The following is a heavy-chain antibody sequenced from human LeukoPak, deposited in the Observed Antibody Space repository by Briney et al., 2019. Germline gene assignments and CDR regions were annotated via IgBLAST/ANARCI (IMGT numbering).Heavy chain of an antibody. D-gene: IGHD3-16*02. J-gene: IGHJ3*02. V-gene: IGHV4-39*01. CDR1: GGFISGSNYY. Sequence: SQTLSLTCTFSGGFISGSNYYWAWIRQAPGKGLEWIGSIYYSGSTYYDPSLKSRVTISVDTSKNQFSLKLSSVTAADTGVYYCARSAGWGSYRPPPQMAFDIWGQGTMVTVSS. CDR2: IYYSGST. CDR3: ARSAGWGSYRPPPQMAFDI.